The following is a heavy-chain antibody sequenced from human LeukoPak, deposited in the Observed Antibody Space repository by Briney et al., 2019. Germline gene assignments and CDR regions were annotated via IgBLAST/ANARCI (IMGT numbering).Heavy chain of an antibody. Sequence: GASVKVSCKASGYTFTSYGISWVRQATGQGLEWMGWMNPNSGNTGYAQKFQGRVTITRNTSISTAYMELSSLRSEDTAVYYCARTITGYYYMDVWGKGTTVTVSS. CDR1: GYTFTSYG. J-gene: IGHJ6*03. D-gene: IGHD3-10*01. V-gene: IGHV1-8*03. CDR3: ARTITGYYYMDV. CDR2: MNPNSGNT.